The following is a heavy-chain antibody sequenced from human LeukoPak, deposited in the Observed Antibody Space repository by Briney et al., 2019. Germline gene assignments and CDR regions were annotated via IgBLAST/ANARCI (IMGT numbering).Heavy chain of an antibody. CDR2: ISSSSSYI. J-gene: IGHJ4*02. CDR3: ARSFVFDYVWGSYRGNYFDY. V-gene: IGHV3-21*01. CDR1: GFTFSSYE. D-gene: IGHD3-16*02. Sequence: GGSLRLSCAASGFTFSSYEMNWVRQAPGKGLEWVSSISSSSSYIYYADSVKGRFTISRDNAKNSLYLQMNSLRAEDTAVYYCARSFVFDYVWGSYRGNYFDYWGQGTLVTVSS.